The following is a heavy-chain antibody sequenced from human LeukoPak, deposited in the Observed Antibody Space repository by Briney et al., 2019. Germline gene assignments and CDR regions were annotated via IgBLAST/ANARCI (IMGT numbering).Heavy chain of an antibody. V-gene: IGHV3-23*01. Sequence: GGSLRLSCAASGFTFSSSAMSWVRQAQGKGLEWVSAVSRSGGSTYYADSVKGRFTISRDNSKNTLYLQMNSLRAEDTAVDYCAKDGYDFWSGPKENYFDYWGQGTLVTVSS. J-gene: IGHJ4*02. CDR1: GFTFSSSA. D-gene: IGHD3-3*01. CDR2: VSRSGGST. CDR3: AKDGYDFWSGPKENYFDY.